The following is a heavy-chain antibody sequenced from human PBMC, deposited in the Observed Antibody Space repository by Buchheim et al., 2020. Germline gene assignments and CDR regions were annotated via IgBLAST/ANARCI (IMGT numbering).Heavy chain of an antibody. Sequence: QLQLQESGPGRVKPSETLSLTCTVSGDSISGPAYYWAWIRQPPGRGLEWIGSVHYGGGTYYSPALNSRVTISVDTSKSQLSLKLSSVTAADTAVYYCARIDAGTYLDYFDYWGQGTL. CDR1: GDSISGPAYY. CDR2: VHYGGGT. D-gene: IGHD1-26*01. J-gene: IGHJ4*02. V-gene: IGHV4-39*01. CDR3: ARIDAGTYLDYFDY.